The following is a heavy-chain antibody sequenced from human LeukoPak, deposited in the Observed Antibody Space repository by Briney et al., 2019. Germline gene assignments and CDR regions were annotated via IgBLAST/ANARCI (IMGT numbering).Heavy chain of an antibody. Sequence: GGSLRLSCAASGFTVSSNYMSWVRQAPGKGLEWVSVIYSGGMTYYADSVKGRFTISRDNAKNSLYLQMNSLRAEDTAVYYCVREEEDYSDDYFDYWGQGTLLTVSS. V-gene: IGHV3-66*01. CDR3: VREEEDYSDDYFDY. D-gene: IGHD4-17*01. CDR2: IYSGGMT. J-gene: IGHJ4*02. CDR1: GFTVSSNY.